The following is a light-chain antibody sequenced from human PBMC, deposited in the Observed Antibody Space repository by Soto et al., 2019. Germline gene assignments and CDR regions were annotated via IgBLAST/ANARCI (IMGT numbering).Light chain of an antibody. J-gene: IGKJ2*01. CDR1: QSVSSNY. CDR3: QQYGSSPYT. Sequence: ELVLTQSPGTLSLSPGERATLSCRASQSVSSNYLAWYQQKPGQAPRLLIYGASSRATGIPDRFSGSTSGTDFTLTISRLDPEDFAVYYCQQYGSSPYTFGQGTKLEIK. V-gene: IGKV3-20*01. CDR2: GAS.